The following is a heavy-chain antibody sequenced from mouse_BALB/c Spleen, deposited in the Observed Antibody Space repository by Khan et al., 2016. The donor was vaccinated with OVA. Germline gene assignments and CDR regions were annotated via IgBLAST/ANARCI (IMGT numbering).Heavy chain of an antibody. V-gene: IGHV9-3-1*01. CDR3: ARIRNYWYFDV. J-gene: IGHJ1*01. Sequence: QIQLVQSGPELKKPGETVKISCKAFGYTFTNYGMNWVKQAPGKALKWLGWINTYTGEPTYADDFKGRFAFSLETSASTAYLQIHNLKNEDTATYFCARIRNYWYFDVWGAGTTVTVAA. CDR1: GYTFTNYG. CDR2: INTYTGEP.